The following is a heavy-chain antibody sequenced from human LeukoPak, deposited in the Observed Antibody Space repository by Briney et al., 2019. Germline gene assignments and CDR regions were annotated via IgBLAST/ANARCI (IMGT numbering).Heavy chain of an antibody. CDR3: ARGPRILAAGSYYFDY. CDR2: INVNGGAM. V-gene: IGHV3-11*01. Sequence: GGSLRLSCAASGFSFKDYYFSWLRQAPGKGLEGASFINVNGGAMYYADFVKGRFTISRDNAKSSLYLEMNSLRVEDTAVYYCARGPRILAAGSYYFDYWGQGSLVTVSS. CDR1: GFSFKDYY. D-gene: IGHD6-13*01. J-gene: IGHJ4*02.